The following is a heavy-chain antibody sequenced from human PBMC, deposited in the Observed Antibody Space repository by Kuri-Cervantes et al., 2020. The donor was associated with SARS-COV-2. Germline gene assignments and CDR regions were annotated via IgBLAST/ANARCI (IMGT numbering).Heavy chain of an antibody. CDR2: ISSSGSTI. J-gene: IGHJ4*02. CDR1: GFTFSSYE. V-gene: IGHV3-48*03. CDR3: AREPQGYSGYDYFDY. D-gene: IGHD5-12*01. Sequence: GESLKISCAASGFTFSSYEMNWVRQAPGKGLEWVSYISSSGSTIYYADSVKGRFTISRDNAKNSLYLQMNSLRAEDTAVYYCAREPQGYSGYDYFDYWGQGTLVTVSS.